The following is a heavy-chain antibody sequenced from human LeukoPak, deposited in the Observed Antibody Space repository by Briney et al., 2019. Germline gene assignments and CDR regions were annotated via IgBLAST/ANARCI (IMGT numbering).Heavy chain of an antibody. V-gene: IGHV3-7*01. D-gene: IGHD5-12*01. Sequence: GGSLRLSCAASGFTFSSYWMSWVRQAPGKGLEWVANIKQDGSEKYYVDSVKGRFTIARDNSKNTLYLQMNSLRIEDTAVYYCAREVATLTDGFDIWGQGTMVTVSP. J-gene: IGHJ3*02. CDR1: GFTFSSYW. CDR3: AREVATLTDGFDI. CDR2: IKQDGSEK.